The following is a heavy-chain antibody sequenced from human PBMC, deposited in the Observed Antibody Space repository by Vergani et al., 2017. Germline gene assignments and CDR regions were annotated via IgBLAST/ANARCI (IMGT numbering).Heavy chain of an antibody. Sequence: EVQLLESGGGLVQPGGSLRLSCAASGFTVSSNYMSWVRQAPGKGLEWVSAISGSGGSTYYADSVKGRFTISRDNSKNTLYLQMNSLRAEDTAVYYCAKDLFGIAAAGNIFDYWGQGTLVTVSS. J-gene: IGHJ4*02. CDR3: AKDLFGIAAAGNIFDY. V-gene: IGHV3-23*01. CDR1: GFTVSSNY. CDR2: ISGSGGST. D-gene: IGHD6-13*01.